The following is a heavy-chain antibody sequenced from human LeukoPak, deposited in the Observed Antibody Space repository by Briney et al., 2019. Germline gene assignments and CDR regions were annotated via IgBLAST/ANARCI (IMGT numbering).Heavy chain of an antibody. Sequence: PSETLSLTCAVYGGSFSGYYWSWIRQPPGKGLEWIGEINHSGSTNYNPSLKSRVTISVDTSKNQFSLKLSSVTAADTAVYYCVVKLSPLRVALYYYMDVWGKGTTVTVSS. CDR1: GGSFSGYY. CDR3: VVKLSPLRVALYYYMDV. J-gene: IGHJ6*03. CDR2: INHSGST. V-gene: IGHV4-34*01. D-gene: IGHD3-16*01.